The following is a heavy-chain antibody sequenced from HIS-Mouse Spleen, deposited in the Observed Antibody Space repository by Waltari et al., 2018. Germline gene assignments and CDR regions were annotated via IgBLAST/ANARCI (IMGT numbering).Heavy chain of an antibody. CDR3: AKDKHHAFDY. J-gene: IGHJ4*02. V-gene: IGHV3-30*18. Sequence: QVQLVEAGGGVVQPGRSLRLSCAAPGLTFSSYGMHWVRQAPGKGLEWVAVISYDGSNKYYADSVKGRFTISRDNSKNTLYLQMNSLRAEDTAVYYCAKDKHHAFDYWGQGTLVTVSS. CDR1: GLTFSSYG. CDR2: ISYDGSNK.